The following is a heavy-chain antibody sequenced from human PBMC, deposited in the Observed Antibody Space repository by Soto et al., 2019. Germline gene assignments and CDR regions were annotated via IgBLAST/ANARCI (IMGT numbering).Heavy chain of an antibody. CDR2: ISPHNGDT. Sequence: QVQLVQSGAEVTKPGASVKVSCKASGYMFISYGISWVRQAPGQGLEWMGWISPHNGDTNYAQKFQGRVTMTTDTSTSTAYMEIRSVTSDDTAAYCATTGRDYYGAGSSFDPWGQGTLVTVSS. J-gene: IGHJ5*02. V-gene: IGHV1-18*01. CDR1: GYMFISYG. CDR3: ATTGRDYYGAGSSFDP. D-gene: IGHD3-10*01.